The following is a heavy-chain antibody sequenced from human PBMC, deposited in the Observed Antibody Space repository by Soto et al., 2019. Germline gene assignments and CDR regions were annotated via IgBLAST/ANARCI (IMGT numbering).Heavy chain of an antibody. Sequence: EVQLVESGGGLIQPGGSLRLSCAASGFTVSSNYMSWVRQAPGKGLEWVSVIYSGGSTYYADSVKVRFTISRDNSKNTLYLQMNSLRVEERAVYYCARDQSWYANWGQGTLFTVSS. V-gene: IGHV3-53*01. CDR2: IYSGGST. J-gene: IGHJ4*02. CDR1: GFTVSSNY. D-gene: IGHD2-8*01. CDR3: ARDQSWYAN.